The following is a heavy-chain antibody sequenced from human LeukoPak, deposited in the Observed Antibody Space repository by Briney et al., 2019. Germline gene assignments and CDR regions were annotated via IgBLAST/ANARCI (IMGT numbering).Heavy chain of an antibody. CDR3: ARGFGVNY. Sequence: SETLSLTCTVSGGSISSYYWSWIRQPPGKGLEWIGYIYYSGSTNYNPSLKSRVTISVDTSKNQFSLKLSSVTAADTAVYYCARGFGVNYGGQGTLVTVSS. CDR2: IYYSGST. V-gene: IGHV4-59*01. J-gene: IGHJ4*02. CDR1: GGSISSYY. D-gene: IGHD2-8*01.